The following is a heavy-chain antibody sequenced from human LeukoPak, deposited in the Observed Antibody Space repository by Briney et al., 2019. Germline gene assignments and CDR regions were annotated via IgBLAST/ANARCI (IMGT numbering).Heavy chain of an antibody. CDR3: ASSPITMISWFDP. V-gene: IGHV3-23*01. CDR1: GFSFSSHG. Sequence: PPGGTLRLSCAASGFSFSSHGMNWVRQAPGKGLEWISGISPRADITYYADSVKGRFTISRDNSKSTLYLQMNSLRAEDTAVYYCASSPITMISWFDPWGQGTLVTVSS. CDR2: ISPRADIT. D-gene: IGHD3-22*01. J-gene: IGHJ5*02.